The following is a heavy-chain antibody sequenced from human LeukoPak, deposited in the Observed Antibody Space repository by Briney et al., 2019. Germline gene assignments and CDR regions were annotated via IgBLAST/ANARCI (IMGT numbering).Heavy chain of an antibody. Sequence: GGSLRLSCVVSGFTFNRCWMNWVRQAPGKGLEWVAHINPDGRDTYYVDSVKGRFTISRDNAQNPMYLQMNSLRVEDTAVYYCTSWGDTTAEYFQRWGQGTLVTVSS. CDR3: TSWGDTTAEYFQR. CDR1: GFTFNRCW. D-gene: IGHD2-21*02. CDR2: INPDGRDT. J-gene: IGHJ1*01. V-gene: IGHV3-7*01.